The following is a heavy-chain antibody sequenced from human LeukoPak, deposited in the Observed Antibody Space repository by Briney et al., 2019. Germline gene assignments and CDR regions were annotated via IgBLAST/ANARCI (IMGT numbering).Heavy chain of an antibody. CDR1: GFTFSSYG. Sequence: PGGSLRLSCAASGFTFSSYGMHWVRQPPGKGLEWVAVIWYDGSNKYYADSVKGRFTISRDNSKNTLYLQMNSLRAEDTAVYYCARGDTMVRGDEDFDYWGQGTLVTVSS. J-gene: IGHJ4*02. V-gene: IGHV3-33*01. D-gene: IGHD3-10*01. CDR3: ARGDTMVRGDEDFDY. CDR2: IWYDGSNK.